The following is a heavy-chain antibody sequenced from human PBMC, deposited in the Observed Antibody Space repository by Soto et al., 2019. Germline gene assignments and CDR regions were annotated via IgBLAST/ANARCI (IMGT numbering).Heavy chain of an antibody. J-gene: IGHJ6*02. CDR2: ISYDGSND. V-gene: IGHV3-30*18. D-gene: IGHD2-2*01. Sequence: LRLSCAASGFSFSGYAMHWVRQAPGKGLEWVAIISYDGSNDYYADSVKGRFTISRDNFKNTLYLQMSSLRAEDTAVYYCANSLVPAAMGYYYGMDVWGQGTTVTVSS. CDR1: GFSFSGYA. CDR3: ANSLVPAAMGYYYGMDV.